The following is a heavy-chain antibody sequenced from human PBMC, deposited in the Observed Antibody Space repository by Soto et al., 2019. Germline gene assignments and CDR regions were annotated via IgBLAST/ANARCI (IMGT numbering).Heavy chain of an antibody. Sequence: SETLSLTCAVSGYSISSGYYWGWIRQPPGKGLEWIGSIYHSGSTYYNPSLKSRVTISVDTSKNQFSLKLSSVTAADTAVYYCARDDCSGGSCYNWFDPWGQGTLVTVS. CDR3: ARDDCSGGSCYNWFDP. CDR2: IYHSGST. D-gene: IGHD2-15*01. J-gene: IGHJ5*02. V-gene: IGHV4-38-2*02. CDR1: GYSISSGYY.